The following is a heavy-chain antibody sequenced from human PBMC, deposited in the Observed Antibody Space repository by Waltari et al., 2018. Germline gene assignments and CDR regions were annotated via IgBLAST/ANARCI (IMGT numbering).Heavy chain of an antibody. Sequence: EVQLVESGGGLVQPGGSLRLSCAASGFTFSSYEMNWVRQAPGKGLEWVSYISTSGSSIHYVDSVKGRFTISRDNAKNSLYLQMNSLRAEDTAVYYCAKVPGTSQLYYLDNWGQGTLVTVSS. CDR3: AKVPGTSQLYYLDN. CDR1: GFTFSSYE. J-gene: IGHJ4*02. D-gene: IGHD1-1*01. CDR2: ISTSGSSI. V-gene: IGHV3-48*03.